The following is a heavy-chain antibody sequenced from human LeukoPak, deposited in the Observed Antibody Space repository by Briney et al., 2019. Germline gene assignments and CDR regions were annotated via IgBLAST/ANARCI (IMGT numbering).Heavy chain of an antibody. CDR3: AREGFDSGYDLVGHFDH. CDR1: GYTFTGYY. V-gene: IGHV1-2*02. Sequence: ASVKVSCKASGYTFTGYYMHWVRQAPGQGLEWMGWINPNSGGTNYAQKFQGRVTMTRDTSISTAYMELSRLRSDDTAVYYCAREGFDSGYDLVGHFDHWGQGTLVTVFS. J-gene: IGHJ4*02. CDR2: INPNSGGT. D-gene: IGHD5-12*01.